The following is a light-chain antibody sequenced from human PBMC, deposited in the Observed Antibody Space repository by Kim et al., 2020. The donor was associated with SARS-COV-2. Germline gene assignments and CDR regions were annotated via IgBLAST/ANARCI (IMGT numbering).Light chain of an antibody. Sequence: QRVTIPCPGCLFNIESNFLHWYRPLPGTAPQLLIYQTNQRPSGVSDRFSGSKSGSSASLTISGLRSDDEAVYYCSSWDDSLNGRVVFGGGTQLTVL. CDR3: SSWDDSLNGRVV. J-gene: IGLJ2*01. CDR2: QTN. V-gene: IGLV1-47*01. CDR1: LFNIESNF.